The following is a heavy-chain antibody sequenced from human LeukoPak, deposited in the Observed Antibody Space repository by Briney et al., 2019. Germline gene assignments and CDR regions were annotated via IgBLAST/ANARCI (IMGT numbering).Heavy chain of an antibody. Sequence: GGSLRLSCAASGFTFSSYEMNWVRQAPGKGLEWVSYISSSGSTIYYADSVKGRFTISRDNAKKSLYLQMNSLRAEETAVYYCXRDFGSFYFDNWGQGTLVTVSS. CDR2: ISSSGSTI. V-gene: IGHV3-48*03. J-gene: IGHJ4*02. CDR3: XRDFGSFYFDN. D-gene: IGHD3-10*01. CDR1: GFTFSSYE.